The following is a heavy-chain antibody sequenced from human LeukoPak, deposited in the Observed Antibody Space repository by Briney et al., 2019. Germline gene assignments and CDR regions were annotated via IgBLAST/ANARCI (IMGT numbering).Heavy chain of an antibody. CDR1: GGSVSSYY. J-gene: IGHJ4*01. V-gene: IGHV4-59*08. CDR2: IYYSGST. CDR3: ARGTGSLFY. D-gene: IGHD1-1*01. Sequence: PSETLSLTCTVSGGSVSSYYWSWIRQPPGKGLEWIGYIYYSGSTNYNPSLKGRVTISIETSKSQFSLNLNSVTAADTAVYYCARGTGSLFYWGHGILVTVSS.